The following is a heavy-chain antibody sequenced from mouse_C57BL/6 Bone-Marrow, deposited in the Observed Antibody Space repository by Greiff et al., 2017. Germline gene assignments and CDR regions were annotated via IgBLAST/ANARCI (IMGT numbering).Heavy chain of an antibody. CDR3: ARQDYYGSSQYYYAMDY. D-gene: IGHD1-1*01. J-gene: IGHJ4*01. Sequence: EVKLMESGGGLVQPGGSLKLSCAASGFTFSDYYMHWVRQTPEKRLEWVAYISNGGGSTYYPDTVKGRFTISRDTAKNTLYLQLNRLKSEDTAMYYCARQDYYGSSQYYYAMDYWGQGTSVTVSS. CDR1: GFTFSDYY. V-gene: IGHV5-12*01. CDR2: ISNGGGST.